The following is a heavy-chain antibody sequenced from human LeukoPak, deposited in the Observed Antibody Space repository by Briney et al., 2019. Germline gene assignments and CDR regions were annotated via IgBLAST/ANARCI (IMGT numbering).Heavy chain of an antibody. V-gene: IGHV3-23*01. CDR1: GFTVTEYA. D-gene: IGHD3-3*01. Sequence: GGSLRLSCAASGFTVTEYAMTRIRQSPGKGLEWVSSMSDIGPNTYYADSVEGRFTISRDTSKNTLLLQMNSLRGDDTALYFCARRLSLRFDAFAVWGPGTVVTVSS. CDR2: MSDIGPNT. J-gene: IGHJ3*01. CDR3: ARRLSLRFDAFAV.